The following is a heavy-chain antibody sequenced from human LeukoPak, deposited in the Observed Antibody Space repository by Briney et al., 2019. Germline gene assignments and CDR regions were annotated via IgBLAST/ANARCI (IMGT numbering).Heavy chain of an antibody. CDR2: INTNTGNP. V-gene: IGHV7-4-1*02. D-gene: IGHD6-19*01. CDR1: GYTFTSYA. J-gene: IGHJ4*02. Sequence: ASVKVSCKASGYTFTSYAMNWVRQAPGQGLEWMGWINTNTGNPTYAQGFTGRFVFSLDTSVSTAYLQISSLKAEDTAVYYCARGEEQWLDAYFDYWGQGTLVTVSS. CDR3: ARGEEQWLDAYFDY.